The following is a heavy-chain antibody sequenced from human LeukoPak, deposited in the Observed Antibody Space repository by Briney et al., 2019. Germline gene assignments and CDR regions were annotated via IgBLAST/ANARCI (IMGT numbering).Heavy chain of an antibody. CDR2: INHSGST. Sequence: PSETLSLTCAVYGGSFSGYYWSWIRQPPGKGLEWIGEINHSGSTNYNPSLKSRVTISVDTSKNQFSLKLSSVTAADTAVYCCARLKRLMTTVTPYYYYYGMDVWGQGTTVTVSS. J-gene: IGHJ6*02. CDR3: ARLKRLMTTVTPYYYYYGMDV. D-gene: IGHD4-17*01. V-gene: IGHV4-34*01. CDR1: GGSFSGYY.